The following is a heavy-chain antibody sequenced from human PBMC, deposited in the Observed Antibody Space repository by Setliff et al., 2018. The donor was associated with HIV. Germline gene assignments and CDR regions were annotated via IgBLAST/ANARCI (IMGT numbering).Heavy chain of an antibody. CDR1: RGSFSTYA. V-gene: IGHV1-69*05. D-gene: IGHD3-22*01. J-gene: IGHJ3*02. CDR2: FIPLLDTT. CDR3: AITSRGYSLQLGGAFDI. Sequence: SVKVSCKASRGSFSTYAISWVRQAPGQGLEWMGEFIPLLDTTNSAQKFQGRITFATDASTATAYMELNSLSSDETAIYYCAITSRGYSLQLGGAFDIWGQGTLVTVSS.